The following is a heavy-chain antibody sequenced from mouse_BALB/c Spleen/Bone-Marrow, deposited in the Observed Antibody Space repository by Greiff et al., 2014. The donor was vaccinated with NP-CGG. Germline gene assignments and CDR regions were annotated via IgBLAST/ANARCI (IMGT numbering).Heavy chain of an antibody. CDR3: ARAYYVNYDAMDY. D-gene: IGHD2-10*01. Sequence: VQLQQSGAELMKPGASIKISCKATGYTFSSYWIEWVKQRPGHGLEWIGEILPGSGSTNYNERFKGKATFTADTSSNTAYMQLSSLTSEDSAVYYCARAYYVNYDAMDYWGQGTSVTVSS. CDR1: GYTFSSYW. CDR2: ILPGSGST. V-gene: IGHV1-9*01. J-gene: IGHJ4*01.